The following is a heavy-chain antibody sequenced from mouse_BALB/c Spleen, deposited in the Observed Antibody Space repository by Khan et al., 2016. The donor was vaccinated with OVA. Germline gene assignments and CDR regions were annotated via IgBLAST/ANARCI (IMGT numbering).Heavy chain of an antibody. CDR1: GDSITSGF. V-gene: IGHV3-8*02. CDR2: MIYSGYT. D-gene: IGHD2-14*01. CDR3: ARSTYRYAFAY. J-gene: IGHJ3*01. Sequence: EVQLQESGPSLVQPSQTLSLTCSVTGDSITSGFWSWIRKFPGNKLEYMGYMIYSGYTYYNPSLKGRFSITRPTSKNQSYIQLNSVTTEDTATYYCARSTYRYAFAYWGQGTLVTVSA.